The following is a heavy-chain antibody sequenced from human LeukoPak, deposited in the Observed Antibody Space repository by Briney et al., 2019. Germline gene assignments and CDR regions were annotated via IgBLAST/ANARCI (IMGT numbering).Heavy chain of an antibody. D-gene: IGHD3-22*01. CDR1: GFTFSSYS. V-gene: IGHV3-48*04. J-gene: IGHJ4*02. CDR2: ISSSSSTI. CDR3: ARGLARVSYYDDSPLGY. Sequence: PGGSLRLSCAASGFTFSSYSMNWVRQAPGKGLEWVSYISSSSSTIYYADSVKGRFTISRDNAKNSLYLQMNSLRAEDTAVYYCARGLARVSYYDDSPLGYSGQGTLVTVSS.